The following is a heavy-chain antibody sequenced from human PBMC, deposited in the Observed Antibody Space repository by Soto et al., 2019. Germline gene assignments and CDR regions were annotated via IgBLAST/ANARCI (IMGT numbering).Heavy chain of an antibody. D-gene: IGHD3-9*01. CDR2: IYPGDSDT. CDR3: ARPHYDILTGYRY. Sequence: GESLKISCKGSGYSFTSYWVGWVRQMPGKGLEWMGIIYPGDSDTRYSPSFQGQVTISADKSISTAYLQWSSLKASDTAMYYCARPHYDILTGYRYWGQGTLVTVSS. J-gene: IGHJ4*02. CDR1: GYSFTSYW. V-gene: IGHV5-51*01.